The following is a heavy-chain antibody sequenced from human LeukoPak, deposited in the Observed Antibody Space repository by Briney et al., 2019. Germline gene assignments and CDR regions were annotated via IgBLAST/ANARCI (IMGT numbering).Heavy chain of an antibody. Sequence: GGSLRLSCAASGFTFSGSAMHWVRQASGKGLEWVGRIRSKANSYATAYAASVKGRFTISRDYSKNTAYLQMNSLKTEDTAVYYCTRAAGYSSGFYIDYWGQGTLVTVSS. CDR2: IRSKANSYAT. J-gene: IGHJ4*02. CDR3: TRAAGYSSGFYIDY. CDR1: GFTFSGSA. D-gene: IGHD6-19*01. V-gene: IGHV3-73*01.